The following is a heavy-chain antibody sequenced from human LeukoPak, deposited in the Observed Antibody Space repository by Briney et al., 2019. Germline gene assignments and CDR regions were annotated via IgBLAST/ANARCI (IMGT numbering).Heavy chain of an antibody. D-gene: IGHD3-22*01. V-gene: IGHV4-4*07. CDR1: GGSISSYY. CDR2: IYTSGST. Sequence: SETLSLTCTVSGGSISSYYWSWIRQPAGKGLEWIGRIYTSGSTNYNPSLKSRVTMSVDTSKNQFSLKLSSVTAADTAVYYCARVWLHYYDSSGYWGNAFDIWGQGTMVTVSS. J-gene: IGHJ3*02. CDR3: ARVWLHYYDSSGYWGNAFDI.